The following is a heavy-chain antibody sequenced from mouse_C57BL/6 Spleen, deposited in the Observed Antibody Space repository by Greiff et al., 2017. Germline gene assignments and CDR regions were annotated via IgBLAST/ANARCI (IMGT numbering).Heavy chain of an antibody. V-gene: IGHV1-4*01. J-gene: IGHJ3*01. Sequence: VQLQQSGAELARPGASVKMSCKASGYTFTSYTMHWLKQRPGKGLEWIGYINPSSGYTKYNQKFKDKATLTADKSSSTAYMQLSSLTSEDSAGYYCALTGTAWFAYWGQGTLVTVSA. CDR2: INPSSGYT. D-gene: IGHD4-1*01. CDR1: GYTFTSYT. CDR3: ALTGTAWFAY.